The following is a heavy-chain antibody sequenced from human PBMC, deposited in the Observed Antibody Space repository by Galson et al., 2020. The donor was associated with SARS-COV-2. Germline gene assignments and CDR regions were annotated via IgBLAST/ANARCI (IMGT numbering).Heavy chain of an antibody. CDR2: IYPDVPDT. D-gene: IGHD2-21*01. CDR3: ARCGVLDDSFVS. CDR1: GYSFINYW. Sequence: KIGESLKISCKASGYSFINYWIGWVRQMPGKGLEWLGTIYPDVPDTKYSPSFRGQVILSVDKSITTAYLPWNGRVASDTAMYYCARCGVLDDSFVSWGEGTMVTVSS. J-gene: IGHJ3*02. V-gene: IGHV5-51*01.